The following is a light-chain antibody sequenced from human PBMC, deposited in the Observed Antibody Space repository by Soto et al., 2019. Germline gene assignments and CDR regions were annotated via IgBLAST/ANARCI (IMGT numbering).Light chain of an antibody. J-gene: IGKJ2*01. CDR2: RAS. CDR3: QQYNNWPYT. CDR1: QHVSSN. V-gene: IGKV3-15*01. Sequence: EIVMTQSPATLSVSPGGSATLSCRASQHVSSNFAWYRQKPGKAPTLLIYRASTRATCIPARFSGSGSGTEFTLTISSLQSEEFAVYYCQQYNNWPYTFGQGTKLEIK.